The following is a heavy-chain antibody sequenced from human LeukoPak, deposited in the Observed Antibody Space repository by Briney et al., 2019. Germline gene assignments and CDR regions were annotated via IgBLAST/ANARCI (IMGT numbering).Heavy chain of an antibody. V-gene: IGHV1-2*02. CDR3: ASSDILTGFDAFDI. CDR1: GYTFTGYY. D-gene: IGHD3-9*01. CDR2: INPNSGGT. J-gene: IGHJ3*02. Sequence: GASVKVSCKASGYTFTGYYMHWVRQAPGQGLEWMGWINPNSGGTNYAQKFQGRVTMTRDTSISTAYMELSRLRSDDTAVYYCASSDILTGFDAFDIWGQGTMVTVSS.